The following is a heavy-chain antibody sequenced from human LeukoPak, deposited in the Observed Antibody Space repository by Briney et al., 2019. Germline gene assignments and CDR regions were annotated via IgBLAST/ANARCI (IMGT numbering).Heavy chain of an antibody. Sequence: TGGSLRLSCAASGFTFSSYAMSWVRQAPGKGLEWVSAISGSGGSTYYADSVKGRFTISRDNSKNMLYLQMNSLRAEDTAVYYCAKDLSVDDYVAPIDYWGQGTLVTVSS. J-gene: IGHJ4*02. CDR1: GFTFSSYA. D-gene: IGHD3-16*01. CDR3: AKDLSVDDYVAPIDY. V-gene: IGHV3-23*01. CDR2: ISGSGGST.